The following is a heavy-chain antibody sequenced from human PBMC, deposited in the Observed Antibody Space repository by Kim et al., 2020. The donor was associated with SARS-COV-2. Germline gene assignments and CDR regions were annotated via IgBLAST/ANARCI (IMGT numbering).Heavy chain of an antibody. J-gene: IGHJ4*02. CDR1: GGTFSSYA. V-gene: IGHV1-69*13. CDR2: IIPIFGTA. D-gene: IGHD4-17*01. CDR3: ARPHRGVDYGDTEYYFDY. Sequence: SVKVSCKASGGTFSSYAISWVRQAPGQGLEWMGGIIPIFGTANYAQKFQGRVTITADESTSTAYMELSSLRSEDTAVYYCARPHRGVDYGDTEYYFDYWGQGTLVTVSS.